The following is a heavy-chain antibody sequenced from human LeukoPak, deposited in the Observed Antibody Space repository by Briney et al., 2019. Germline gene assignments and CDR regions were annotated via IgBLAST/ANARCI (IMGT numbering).Heavy chain of an antibody. J-gene: IGHJ4*02. D-gene: IGHD3-3*01. Sequence: GGSLRLSCAASGFTFSSYGMHWVRQAPGKGLEWVAVIWYDGSNKYYADSVKGRFTISRANSKNTLYLQMNSLRAEDTAVYYCAREGLLTIFGVVTTTYYFDYWGQGTLVTVSS. V-gene: IGHV3-33*01. CDR1: GFTFSSYG. CDR2: IWYDGSNK. CDR3: AREGLLTIFGVVTTTYYFDY.